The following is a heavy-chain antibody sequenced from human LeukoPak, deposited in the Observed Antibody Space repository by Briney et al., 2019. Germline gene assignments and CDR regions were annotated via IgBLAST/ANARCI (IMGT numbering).Heavy chain of an antibody. Sequence: ASVNVSCKASGYTFTIYGISWVRQAPGQGLEWMGWISAYNGNTNYAQKLQGRVTMTTDTFTSTAYMELRSLRSDDTAVYYCARALADYYGSGSLLCWGQGTLVTVSS. D-gene: IGHD3-10*01. CDR2: ISAYNGNT. CDR1: GYTFTIYG. V-gene: IGHV1-18*01. J-gene: IGHJ4*02. CDR3: ARALADYYGSGSLLC.